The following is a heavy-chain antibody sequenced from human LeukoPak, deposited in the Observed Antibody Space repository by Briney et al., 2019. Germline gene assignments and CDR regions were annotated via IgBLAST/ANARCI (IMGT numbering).Heavy chain of an antibody. CDR1: GFTFSSYA. CDR3: AVSITMVRGVIMEHYYYGMDV. Sequence: GGSLRLSCAASGFTFSSYAMHWVRQAPGKGLEWVAVISYDGSNKYYADSVKGRFTISRDNSKNTLYLQMNSLRAEDTAVYYCAVSITMVRGVIMEHYYYGMDVWGQGTTVTVSS. D-gene: IGHD3-10*01. V-gene: IGHV3-30-3*01. J-gene: IGHJ6*02. CDR2: ISYDGSNK.